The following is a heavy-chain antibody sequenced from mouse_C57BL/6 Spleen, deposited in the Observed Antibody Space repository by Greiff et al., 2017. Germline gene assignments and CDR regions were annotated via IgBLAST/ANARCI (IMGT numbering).Heavy chain of an antibody. J-gene: IGHJ2*01. D-gene: IGHD1-1*01. V-gene: IGHV14-3*01. CDR1: GFNIKNTY. Sequence: EVQLQQSVAELVRPGASVKLSCTASGFNIKNTYMHWVKQRPEQGLEWIGMIDPANGNTKYAPKFQGKATITADTSSNTAYPQLSSLTSEDTAIYFCARAYFGGSSFDCWGQGTTLSVST. CDR3: ARAYFGGSSFDC. CDR2: IDPANGNT.